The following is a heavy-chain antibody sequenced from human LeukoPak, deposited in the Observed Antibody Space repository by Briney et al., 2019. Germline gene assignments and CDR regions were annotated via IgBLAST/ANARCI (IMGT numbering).Heavy chain of an antibody. J-gene: IGHJ6*03. V-gene: IGHV1-2*02. D-gene: IGHD1-26*01. CDR1: GYTFTGYY. Sequence: ASVKVSCKASGYTFTGYYMHWVRQAPGQGLEWMGWINPNSGGTNYAQKFQGRVTMTRDTSISTAYMELSRLRSDDTAVYYCARVLGADRPPWYYYYYYMDVWGKGTTVTVSS. CDR2: INPNSGGT. CDR3: ARVLGADRPPWYYYYYYMDV.